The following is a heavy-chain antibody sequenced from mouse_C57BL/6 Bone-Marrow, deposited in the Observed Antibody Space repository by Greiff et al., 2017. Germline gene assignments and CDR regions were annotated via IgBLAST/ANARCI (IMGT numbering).Heavy chain of an antibody. CDR1: GFSLTSYG. Sequence: QVQLQQSGPGLVQPSQSLSITCTVSGFSLTSYGVNWVRQPPGKGLEWLGVIWSGGGTDNNAAFISSMGISKDNSKSQVFFKMNSLQADDNAIYYCAKNGGRGFAYWGQGTLVTVSA. V-gene: IGHV2-4*01. J-gene: IGHJ3*01. CDR2: IWSGGGT. CDR3: AKNGGRGFAY.